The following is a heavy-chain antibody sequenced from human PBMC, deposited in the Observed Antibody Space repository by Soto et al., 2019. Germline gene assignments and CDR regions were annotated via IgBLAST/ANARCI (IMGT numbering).Heavy chain of an antibody. D-gene: IGHD3-10*01. Sequence: GGSLRLSCAASGVTFTSYAMTWVRQVPGEGLQWVSSISKSGDSTYYADSVKGRFTTSRDNSKNTLYLQMNSLRAEDTAIYYCAKGSFGFDYWGQGTLVTVSS. J-gene: IGHJ4*02. CDR1: GVTFTSYA. CDR2: ISKSGDST. V-gene: IGHV3-23*01. CDR3: AKGSFGFDY.